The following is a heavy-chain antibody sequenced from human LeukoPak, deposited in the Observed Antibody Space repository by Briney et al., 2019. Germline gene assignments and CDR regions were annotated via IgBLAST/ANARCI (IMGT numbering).Heavy chain of an antibody. CDR2: IIPIFGTA. V-gene: IGHV1-69*13. CDR3: ARERASVAGTNYYYGMDV. CDR1: GGTFSSYA. Sequence: SVTVSCTASGGTFSSYAISWVRQAPGQGLEWMGGIIPIFGTANYAQKFQGRVTITADESTSTAYMELSSLRSEDTAVYYCARERASVAGTNYYYGMDVWGQGTTVTVSS. D-gene: IGHD6-19*01. J-gene: IGHJ6*02.